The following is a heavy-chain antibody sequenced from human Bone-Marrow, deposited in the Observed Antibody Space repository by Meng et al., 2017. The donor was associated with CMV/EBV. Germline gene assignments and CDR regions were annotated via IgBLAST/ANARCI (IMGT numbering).Heavy chain of an antibody. CDR3: GRNRVDF. V-gene: IGHV3-7*01. J-gene: IGHJ4*02. D-gene: IGHD1-14*01. CDR1: GFTFSNYW. CDR2: IKTDGSER. Sequence: GESLKISCVGSGFTFSNYWMSWIRQAPGKGLEWVAHIKTDGSERFHVDSVEGRFTISRDNAKNSLFLQMNSLRVDDTAVYYCGRNRVDFWGQGILVTVSS.